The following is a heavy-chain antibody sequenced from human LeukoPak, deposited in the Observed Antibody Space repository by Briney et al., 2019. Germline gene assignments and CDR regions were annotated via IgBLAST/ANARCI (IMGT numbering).Heavy chain of an antibody. J-gene: IGHJ4*02. Sequence: ASVKVSCKASGGTFSSYAISWVRQAPGQGLEWMGGIIPIFGTANYAQKFQGRVTITTDASTSTPYMELSSLRSEDTAVYYCARGPIVGATVYYFDYWGQGTLVTVSS. CDR2: IIPIFGTA. CDR1: GGTFSSYA. V-gene: IGHV1-69*05. D-gene: IGHD1-26*01. CDR3: ARGPIVGATVYYFDY.